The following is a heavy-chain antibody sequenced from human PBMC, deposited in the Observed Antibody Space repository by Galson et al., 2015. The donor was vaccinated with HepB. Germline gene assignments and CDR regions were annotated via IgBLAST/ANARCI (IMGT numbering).Heavy chain of an antibody. J-gene: IGHJ4*02. D-gene: IGHD5-12*01. CDR1: GFTFSSYA. CDR3: VKDLDRATNSNGPTVSEY. V-gene: IGHV3-64D*06. CDR2: ISSNGGST. Sequence: SLRLSCAASGFTFSSYAMHWVRQAPGKGLEYVSAISSNGGSTYYADSVKGRFTTSRDNSKNTLYLQMSSLRAEDTAVYYCVKDLDRATNSNGPTVSEYWGQGTLVTVSS.